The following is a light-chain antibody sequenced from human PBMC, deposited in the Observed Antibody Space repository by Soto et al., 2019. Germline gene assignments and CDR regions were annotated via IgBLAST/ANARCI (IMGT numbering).Light chain of an antibody. Sequence: EIVMTQSPATLSVSPGERATLSCRASQSVSSNLAWYQQKPGQAPRLLIYGASTRATGIPARFSGSGSGTEFTLTISSLQSEDFALYYCQHYNNWPPDYTFGQGTKVEIK. CDR2: GAS. CDR3: QHYNNWPPDYT. CDR1: QSVSSN. V-gene: IGKV3-15*01. J-gene: IGKJ2*01.